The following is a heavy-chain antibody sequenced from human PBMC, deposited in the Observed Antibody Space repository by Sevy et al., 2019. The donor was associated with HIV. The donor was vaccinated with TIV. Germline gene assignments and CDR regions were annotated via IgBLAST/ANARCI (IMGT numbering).Heavy chain of an antibody. CDR3: AKDTGSSGYDHYGLDL. V-gene: IGHV3-30*18. Sequence: GGSLRLSCVASGFTFSNYGTHWVRQAPGKGLEWVAITSYTEGGENYADSVKGRFTISRDNSKNTVYLQMYRLTTEDTGVYYCAKDTGSSGYDHYGLDLWGQGTTVTVSS. J-gene: IGHJ6*02. CDR2: TSYTEGGE. D-gene: IGHD6-19*01. CDR1: GFTFSNYG.